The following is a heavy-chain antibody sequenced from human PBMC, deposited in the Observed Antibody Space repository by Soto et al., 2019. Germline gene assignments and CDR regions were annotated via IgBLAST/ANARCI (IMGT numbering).Heavy chain of an antibody. V-gene: IGHV1-2*04. D-gene: IGHD6-13*01. CDR1: GYTFTGYY. J-gene: IGHJ5*02. Sequence: QVQLVQSGAEVKKPGASVKVSCKASGYTFTGYYMHWVRQAPGQGLEWMGWINPNSGGTNYAQKFQGWVTMTRDTSISTAYMELRRLRSDDTAVYYCARDLYSSNVKPQGEGGFDPWGQGTLVTVSS. CDR3: ARDLYSSNVKPQGEGGFDP. CDR2: INPNSGGT.